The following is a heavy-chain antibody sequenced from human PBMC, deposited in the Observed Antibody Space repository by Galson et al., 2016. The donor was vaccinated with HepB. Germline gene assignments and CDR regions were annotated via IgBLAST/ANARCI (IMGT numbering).Heavy chain of an antibody. CDR2: IRQDASLT. CDR3: ANIPRRGPFDY. Sequence: SLRLSCAASGFTFNTHWMTWVRQAPGKGLEWVANIRQDASLTYFLDSVKGRFTISRDNAKNSLYLQMNSLRAEDTAVYYCANIPRRGPFDYWGQGTQVTVSS. J-gene: IGHJ4*02. CDR1: GFTFNTHW. V-gene: IGHV3-7*03. D-gene: IGHD2-21*01.